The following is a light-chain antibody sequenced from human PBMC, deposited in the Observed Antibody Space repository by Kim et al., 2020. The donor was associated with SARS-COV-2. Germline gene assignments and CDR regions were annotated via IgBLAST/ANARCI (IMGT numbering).Light chain of an antibody. Sequence: SPGERATPSCSASQTINNKLVWYQHKPGQAPRLLIYDATTRATGIPARFIGSGPETDFTLTINSLQSEDFAVYYCQQSNNWPPLTFGQGTKVDIK. CDR2: DAT. CDR3: QQSNNWPPLT. J-gene: IGKJ1*01. CDR1: QTINNK. V-gene: IGKV3-15*01.